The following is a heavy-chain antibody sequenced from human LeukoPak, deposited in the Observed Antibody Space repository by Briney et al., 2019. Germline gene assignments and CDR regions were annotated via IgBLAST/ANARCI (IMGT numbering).Heavy chain of an antibody. CDR3: ARYELAAAGFDY. CDR1: GGSTSSSY. CDR2: IYARGNT. J-gene: IGHJ4*02. V-gene: IGHV4-4*09. Sequence: SETLSLTCTVSGGSTSSSYWRWIRQPPGKGLEWIGYIYARGNTDYNPSLKSRVTISIDTSKNQFSLHLTSVTAADTAVYYCARYELAAAGFDYWGQGTLVTVSS. D-gene: IGHD6-13*01.